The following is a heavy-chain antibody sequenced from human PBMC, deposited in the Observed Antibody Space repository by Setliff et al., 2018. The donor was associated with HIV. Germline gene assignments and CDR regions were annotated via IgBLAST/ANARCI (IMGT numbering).Heavy chain of an antibody. CDR1: GGSISSYY. J-gene: IGHJ3*02. Sequence: SETLSLTCTVSGGSISSYYWSWIRQPPGKGLEWIGYIYYSGSTNYNPSLKSRVTISVDTSKDQFSLKLSSVTAADTAVYYCARDFLFGDAFDIWGQGTMVTVS. V-gene: IGHV4-59*01. D-gene: IGHD3-16*01. CDR2: IYYSGST. CDR3: ARDFLFGDAFDI.